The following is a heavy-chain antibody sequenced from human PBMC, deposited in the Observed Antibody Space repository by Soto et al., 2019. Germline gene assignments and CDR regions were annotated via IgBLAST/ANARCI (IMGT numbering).Heavy chain of an antibody. CDR1: GFSLTTTVMC. V-gene: IGHV2-70*12. CDR3: AHSTYSGMYLGAFFDY. D-gene: IGHD1-26*01. J-gene: IGHJ4*02. Sequence: SGPTLVNPTQTLTLTCTFSGFSLTTTVMCVTWIRQPPGEALEWLALIDWDDGKYYSTSLKSRLTIAKDTSKNQVVLTMTDMDPVDTATYYCAHSTYSGMYLGAFFDYWGQGTLVTVSS. CDR2: IDWDDGK.